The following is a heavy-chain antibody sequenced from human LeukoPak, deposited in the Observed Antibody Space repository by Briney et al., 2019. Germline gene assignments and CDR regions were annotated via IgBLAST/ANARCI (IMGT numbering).Heavy chain of an antibody. CDR3: ARVAVAGARVGTYYFDY. J-gene: IGHJ4*02. CDR2: INPNSGGT. CDR1: GYTFTGYY. D-gene: IGHD6-19*01. Sequence: ASVTVSCKAFGYTFTGYYMHWVRQAPGQGLEWMGWINPNSGGTNYAQKFQGRVTMTRDTSISTAYMELSRLRSDDTAVYYCARVAVAGARVGTYYFDYWGQGTLVTVSS. V-gene: IGHV1-2*02.